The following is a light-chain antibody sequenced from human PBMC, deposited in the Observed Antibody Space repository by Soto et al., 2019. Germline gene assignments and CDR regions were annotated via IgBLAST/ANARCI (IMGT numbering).Light chain of an antibody. V-gene: IGKV1-9*01. J-gene: IGKJ5*01. CDR1: QVISTS. CDR2: AAS. CDR3: QQLFDSPIT. Sequence: DIQLTQSPSFLSPSIVESVTITCRASQVISTSLAWYQVKPGKAPKLLIYAASTLESGVPSRFSATVSGTEFSLTITSLQPEDFATYYCQQLFDSPITFGQGTRWRL.